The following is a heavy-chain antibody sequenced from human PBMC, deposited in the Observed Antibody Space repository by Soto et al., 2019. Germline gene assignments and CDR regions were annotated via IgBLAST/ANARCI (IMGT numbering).Heavy chain of an antibody. CDR3: ARDLYQGLSWFDP. V-gene: IGHV4-59*01. CDR2: ISYSGGS. D-gene: IGHD3-16*02. Sequence: TSETLSLTCNVSGGSITSYYWTWIRQPPGKGLELIGHISYSGGSKYNPSFRSRISMSIDTSKSQVSLRLSSVTAADRAIYYCARDLYQGLSWFDPWGQGTLVTVSS. J-gene: IGHJ5*02. CDR1: GGSITSYY.